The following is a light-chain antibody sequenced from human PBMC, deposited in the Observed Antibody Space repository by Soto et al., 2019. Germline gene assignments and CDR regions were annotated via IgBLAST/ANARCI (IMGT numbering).Light chain of an antibody. CDR1: QSIRSW. CDR2: DAS. J-gene: IGKJ1*01. CDR3: PQYNSFAWT. Sequence: DIQLTQSPSTRSASVGDRVTITCRASQSIRSWLAWYEQKPGKAPNLLIYDASSLDSGVQSRFSGSGSGTECTRTISSLKPDDFNTYYCPQYNSFAWTFRQGTKVDI. V-gene: IGKV1-5*01.